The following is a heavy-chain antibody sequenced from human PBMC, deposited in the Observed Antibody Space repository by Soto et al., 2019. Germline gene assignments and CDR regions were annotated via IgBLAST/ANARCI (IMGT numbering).Heavy chain of an antibody. J-gene: IGHJ4*02. Sequence: QVQLVESGGGVVQPGRSLRLSCAASGFTFSSYAMHWVRQAPGKGLEWVAVISYDGSNKYYADSVKGRFTISRDNSKNTLHQQLNSPRAENTAVYYCARDKRDLRCFESSYYFDYWGQGTLVTVSS. CDR1: GFTFSSYA. D-gene: IGHD3-9*01. V-gene: IGHV3-30-3*01. CDR3: ARDKRDLRCFESSYYFDY. CDR2: ISYDGSNK.